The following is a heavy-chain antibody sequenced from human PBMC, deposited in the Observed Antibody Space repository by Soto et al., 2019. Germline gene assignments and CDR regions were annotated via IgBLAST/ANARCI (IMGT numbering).Heavy chain of an antibody. CDR1: GFTFSSYG. Sequence: QVQLVESGGGVVQPGRSLRLSCAASGFTFSSYGMHWVRQAPGKGLEWVAGISYDGSNKYYADSVKGRFTISRDNSKNTLYLQMNSLRAEDTAVYYCAKVWVTMVREIYDDAFDIWGQGTMVTVSS. D-gene: IGHD3-10*01. CDR3: AKVWVTMVREIYDDAFDI. J-gene: IGHJ3*02. V-gene: IGHV3-30*18. CDR2: ISYDGSNK.